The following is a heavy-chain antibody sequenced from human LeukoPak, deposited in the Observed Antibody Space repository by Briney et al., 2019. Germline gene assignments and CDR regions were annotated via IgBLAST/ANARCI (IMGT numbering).Heavy chain of an antibody. CDR2: INKDGSEK. V-gene: IGHV3-7*01. CDR1: GFTFSDYY. J-gene: IGHJ4*02. Sequence: PGGSLRLSCAAPGFTFSDYYMSWVRQAPGKGLEWVANINKDGSEKYYVDSVKGRFTISRDNAKNSLHLQMNSLRAEDTAVYYCARDSGPLDYWGQGTLVTVSS. D-gene: IGHD2-15*01. CDR3: ARDSGPLDY.